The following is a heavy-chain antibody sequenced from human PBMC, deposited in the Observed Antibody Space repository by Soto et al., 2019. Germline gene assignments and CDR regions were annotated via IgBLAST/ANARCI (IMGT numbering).Heavy chain of an antibody. J-gene: IGHJ4*02. CDR1: GDTFSSYA. CDR2: IIPIFGAA. Sequence: ASVKVSCKASGDTFSSYAIGWVRQAPGQGLEWMVGIIPIFGAANYAQKFQGRVTITADESTSTAYMELSSLRSEDTAVYYCARAQRRYCSSTSCYFFDYWGQGTLVTVYS. CDR3: ARAQRRYCSSTSCYFFDY. V-gene: IGHV1-69*13. D-gene: IGHD2-2*01.